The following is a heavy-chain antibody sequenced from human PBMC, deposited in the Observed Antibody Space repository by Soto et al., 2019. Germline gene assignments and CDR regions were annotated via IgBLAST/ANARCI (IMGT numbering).Heavy chain of an antibody. V-gene: IGHV3-74*01. CDR2: INGDATTT. D-gene: IGHD2-2*01. J-gene: IGHJ3*02. Sequence: EVQLVESGGGLIQPGESLRLSCAASGFPFGPFYMHWVRQAPGKGLEWVSHINGDATTTVYADSVKGRFTISSDNAKNTLDLQMTSLRAEDTAVYYCARDLGYPDSFDIWGQGTMVTVSS. CDR1: GFPFGPFY. CDR3: ARDLGYPDSFDI.